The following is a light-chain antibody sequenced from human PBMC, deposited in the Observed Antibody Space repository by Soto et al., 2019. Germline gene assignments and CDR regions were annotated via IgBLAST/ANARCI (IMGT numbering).Light chain of an antibody. CDR2: DAS. J-gene: IGKJ4*01. V-gene: IGKV3-11*01. CDR3: QQRSNWPSLT. CDR1: QSVSSD. Sequence: EIVLTQSPATLSLSPGERATLSCRASQSVSSDLAWYQQKPXQAPRLLVYDASNRANGIPARFSGSGSETDFTLTISSLEPEDSAVYDCQQRSNWPSLTFGGGTKVDIK.